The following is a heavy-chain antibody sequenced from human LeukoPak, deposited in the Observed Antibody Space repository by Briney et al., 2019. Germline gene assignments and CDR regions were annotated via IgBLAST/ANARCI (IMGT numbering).Heavy chain of an antibody. CDR1: GFTFSSYA. J-gene: IGHJ4*02. Sequence: GGSLRLSCAASGFTFSSYAMSWVRQAPGKGLEWVSAISGSGGSTYYADSVKGRFTISRDNPKNTLYLQMNSLRAEDTAVYYCAKDPFLGYCSSTSCLFDYWGQGTLVTVSS. V-gene: IGHV3-23*01. CDR3: AKDPFLGYCSSTSCLFDY. D-gene: IGHD2-2*01. CDR2: ISGSGGST.